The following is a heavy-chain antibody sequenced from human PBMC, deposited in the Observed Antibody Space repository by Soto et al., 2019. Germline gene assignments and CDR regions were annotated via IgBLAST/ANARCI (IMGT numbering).Heavy chain of an antibody. CDR2: SIPIPDIT. J-gene: IGHJ3*01. V-gene: IGHV1-69*02. CDR1: GGTFSTYI. CDR3: ARDRITTRGDAFDL. Sequence: QVQLVQSGAEVRKPGSSVKVSCKAPGGTFSTYIISWVRQAPGQGLEWMGRSIPIPDITNYAQKVQGRVTVTADRSTSTAYMELTSLKSEDTAVYYCARDRITTRGDAFDLWGQGTMVTVSS. D-gene: IGHD3-3*01.